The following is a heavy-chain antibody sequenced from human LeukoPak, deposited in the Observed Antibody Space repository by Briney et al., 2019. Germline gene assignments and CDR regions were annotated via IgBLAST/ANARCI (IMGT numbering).Heavy chain of an antibody. CDR3: ASGGMGARKYYSDPFHY. CDR2: ISSSSSTI. D-gene: IGHD3-16*01. V-gene: IGHV3-48*01. Sequence: GGSLRLSCAASGFTFSSYSMNWVRQAPGKGLEWVSYISSSSSTIYYADSVKGRFTISRDNAKNSLYLQMNSLRAEDTAVYYCASGGMGARKYYSDPFHYWGQGTLVTVSS. CDR1: GFTFSSYS. J-gene: IGHJ4*02.